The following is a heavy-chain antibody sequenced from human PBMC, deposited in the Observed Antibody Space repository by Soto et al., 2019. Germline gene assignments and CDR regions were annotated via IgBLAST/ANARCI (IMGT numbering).Heavy chain of an antibody. D-gene: IGHD3-10*01. J-gene: IGHJ4*02. CDR2: IYYSGST. Sequence: SETLSLTCTVSGGSISSGGYYWSWIRQHPGKGLEWIGYIYYSGSTYYNPSLKSRVTISVDTSKNQFSLKLGSVTAADTAVYYCAREDYGSGSYSSRWGQGTLVTVSS. CDR3: AREDYGSGSYSSR. V-gene: IGHV4-31*03. CDR1: GGSISSGGYY.